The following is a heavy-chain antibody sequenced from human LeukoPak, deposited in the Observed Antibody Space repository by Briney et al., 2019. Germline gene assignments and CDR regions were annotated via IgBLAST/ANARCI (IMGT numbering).Heavy chain of an antibody. J-gene: IGHJ4*02. CDR3: AKVRDRLSSFYPAA. CDR2: MNPNSGNT. CDR1: GYTFTSYD. V-gene: IGHV1-8*03. Sequence: GASVKVSCKASGYTFTSYDINWVRQATGQGLEWMGWMNPNSGNTGYAQKFQGRVTITRNTSISTAYMELSSLRSEDTAVYYCAKVRDRLSSFYPAAWGQGTLVTVSS. D-gene: IGHD6-13*01.